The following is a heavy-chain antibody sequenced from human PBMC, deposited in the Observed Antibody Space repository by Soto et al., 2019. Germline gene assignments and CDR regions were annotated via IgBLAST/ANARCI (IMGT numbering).Heavy chain of an antibody. CDR3: ARYCSSTSCYNYYYYGMDV. D-gene: IGHD2-2*01. J-gene: IGHJ6*02. Sequence: QLQLQESGPGLVKPSETLSLTCTVSGGSISSSSYYWGWIRQPPGKGLEWIGSIYYSGSTYYNPSHXRRVTISVDTXXNXFXRKLSSVTAADTAVYYCARYCSSTSCYNYYYYGMDVWGQGTTVTVSS. V-gene: IGHV4-39*01. CDR2: IYYSGST. CDR1: GGSISSSSYY.